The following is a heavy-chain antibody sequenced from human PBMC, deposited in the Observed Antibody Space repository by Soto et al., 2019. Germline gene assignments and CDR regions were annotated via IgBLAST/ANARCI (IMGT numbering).Heavy chain of an antibody. J-gene: IGHJ6*02. CDR3: AGVGALPSSSCLYYGMDV. D-gene: IGHD2-2*01. CDR2: VIPIFGTP. CDR1: GGDFKNFI. Sequence: VQLVQSGAEVRKPGSSVKVSCKASGGDFKNFIIAWVRQAPGHGLEWMGGVIPIFGTPNFVQKFQDRVTITGGEATSNPFMEAGSLGTGDPAGYYCAGVGALPSSSCLYYGMDVWGQGTTVIVSS. V-gene: IGHV1-69*01.